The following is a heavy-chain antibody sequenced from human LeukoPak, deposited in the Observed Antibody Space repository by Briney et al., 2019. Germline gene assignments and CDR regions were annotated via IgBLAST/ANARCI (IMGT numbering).Heavy chain of an antibody. CDR2: INHSGST. CDR1: GGSFSGYY. CDR3: ARAVGGDNDL. D-gene: IGHD4-17*01. J-gene: IGHJ4*02. V-gene: IGHV4-34*01. Sequence: SETLSLTCAVYGGSFSGYYWSWIRQPPGKGLEWIGEINHSGSTNYNPSLKSRVTISVDTSKNQFSLKLSSVTAADTAVYYCARAVGGDNDLWGQGTLVTVSS.